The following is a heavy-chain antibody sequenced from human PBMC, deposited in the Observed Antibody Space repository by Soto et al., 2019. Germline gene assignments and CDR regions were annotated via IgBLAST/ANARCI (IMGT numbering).Heavy chain of an antibody. CDR2: IWYDGSNK. J-gene: IGHJ5*02. CDR1: GFTFSSYG. Sequence: LRLSCAASGFTFSSYGMHWVRQAPGKGLEWVAVIWYDGSNKYYADSVKGRFTISRDNSKNTLYLQMNSLRAEDTAVYYCARGFHRVVAAQNWFDPWGQGTLVTVSS. D-gene: IGHD2-15*01. CDR3: ARGFHRVVAAQNWFDP. V-gene: IGHV3-33*01.